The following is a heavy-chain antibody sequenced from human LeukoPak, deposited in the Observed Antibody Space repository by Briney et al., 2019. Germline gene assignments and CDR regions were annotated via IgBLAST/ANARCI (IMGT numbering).Heavy chain of an antibody. CDR1: GDSVSSNTAA. J-gene: IGHJ6*02. Sequence: SQTLSLTCAISGDSVSSNTAAWTWIRQSPSGGLEWLGRAYFRSNWYTDYAAFVRSRITINADTSKNQFSLQLKSVTPEDTAVYYCTREVTEYSYGLDVWGQGTTVTVSS. V-gene: IGHV6-1*01. CDR3: TREVTEYSYGLDV. D-gene: IGHD2/OR15-2a*01. CDR2: AYFRSNWYT.